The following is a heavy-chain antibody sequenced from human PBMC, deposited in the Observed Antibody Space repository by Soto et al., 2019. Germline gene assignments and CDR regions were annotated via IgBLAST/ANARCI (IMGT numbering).Heavy chain of an antibody. D-gene: IGHD2-2*01. CDR1: GGSSGGLS. V-gene: IGHV4-30-2*01. CDR2: IYHSGST. CDR3: ARVPDY. Sequence: PSERLSLSCTVAGGSSGGLSWSWIRQQPGKGLEWIGYIYHSGSTYYNPSLKSRVTISIDRSKNQFSLKLSSVTAADTAVYHCARVPDYWGQGILVTVSS. J-gene: IGHJ4*02.